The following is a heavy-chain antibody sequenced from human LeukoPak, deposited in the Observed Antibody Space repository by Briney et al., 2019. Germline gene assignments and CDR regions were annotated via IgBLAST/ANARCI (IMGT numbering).Heavy chain of an antibody. Sequence: GGSLRLSCAASGFTFSSYSMNWVRQAPGKGLEWASSISSSSSYIYYADSVKGRFTISRDNAKNSLYLQMNSLRAEDTAVYYCATPPRGILTGYYDYWGQGTLVTVSS. CDR3: ATPPRGILTGYYDY. CDR2: ISSSSSYI. J-gene: IGHJ4*02. CDR1: GFTFSSYS. V-gene: IGHV3-21*01. D-gene: IGHD3-9*01.